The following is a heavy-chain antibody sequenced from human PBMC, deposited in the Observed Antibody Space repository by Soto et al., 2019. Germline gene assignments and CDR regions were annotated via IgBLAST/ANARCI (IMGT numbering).Heavy chain of an antibody. CDR2: ISAYNGNT. J-gene: IGHJ4*02. CDR3: ARRGYHYYDSSGYRPADY. V-gene: IGHV1-18*01. Sequence: QVQLVQSGAEVKKPGASVKVSCKASGYTFTSYGISWVRQAPGQGLEWMGWISAYNGNTNYAQKLQGRVTMTTDTSTSTAYMELRSLRSDDTAGYYCARRGYHYYDSSGYRPADYWGQGTLVTVSS. D-gene: IGHD3-22*01. CDR1: GYTFTSYG.